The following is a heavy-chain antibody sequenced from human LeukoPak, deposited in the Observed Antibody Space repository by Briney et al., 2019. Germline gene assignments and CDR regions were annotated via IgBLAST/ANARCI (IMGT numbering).Heavy chain of an antibody. CDR3: ARDRLGDYDHSGYYDK. J-gene: IGHJ4*02. Sequence: GGPLRLSCAASGFTFCDYYMSWIRQAPGKGLEWVSYICDSGRTIYYADSVKGRFTISRDNAKNSVYLQMNNLGAEDTAVYYCARDRLGDYDHSGYYDKWGQGTLVTVSS. CDR2: ICDSGRTI. CDR1: GFTFCDYY. V-gene: IGHV3-11*01. D-gene: IGHD3-22*01.